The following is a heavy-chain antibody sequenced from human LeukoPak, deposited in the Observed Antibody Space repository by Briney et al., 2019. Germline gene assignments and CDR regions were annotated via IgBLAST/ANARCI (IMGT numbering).Heavy chain of an antibody. D-gene: IGHD3-10*01. CDR3: AREYYYASGTYWNWFGP. V-gene: IGHV3-66*01. J-gene: IGHJ5*02. CDR2: IYSGGST. Sequence: GGSLRLSCAASGFTVSSNYMSWVRQAPGKGLEWVSTIYSGGSTYYADSVRDRFTISRDNSKNTVYLQMNSLRAEDTAVYHCAREYYYASGTYWNWFGPWGQGTLVTVSS. CDR1: GFTVSSNY.